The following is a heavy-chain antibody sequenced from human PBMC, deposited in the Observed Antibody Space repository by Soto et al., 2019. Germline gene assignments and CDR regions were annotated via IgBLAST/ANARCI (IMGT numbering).Heavy chain of an antibody. Sequence: SETLSLTCAVYGGSFSGYYWSWIRQPPWKGLEWIGEINHSGSTNYNPSLKSRVTISVDTSKNQFSLKLSSVTAADTAVYYCARGISSSWYPYYYYYYMDVWGKGTTVTVS. CDR3: ARGISSSWYPYYYYYYMDV. J-gene: IGHJ6*03. V-gene: IGHV4-34*01. CDR1: GGSFSGYY. D-gene: IGHD6-13*01. CDR2: INHSGST.